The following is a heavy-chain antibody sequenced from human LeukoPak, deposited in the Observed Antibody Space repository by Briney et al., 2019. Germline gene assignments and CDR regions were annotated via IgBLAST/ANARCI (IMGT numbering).Heavy chain of an antibody. V-gene: IGHV1-2*02. CDR3: ARVYSNYAGVYPFDY. Sequence: GASVKVSCKASGYTFTGYYMHWVRQAPGQGLEWMGWINPNSGSTNYAQKFQGRVTMTRDTSISTAYMELSRLRSDDTAVYYCARVYSNYAGVYPFDYWGQGTLVTVSS. CDR2: INPNSGST. J-gene: IGHJ4*02. CDR1: GYTFTGYY. D-gene: IGHD4-11*01.